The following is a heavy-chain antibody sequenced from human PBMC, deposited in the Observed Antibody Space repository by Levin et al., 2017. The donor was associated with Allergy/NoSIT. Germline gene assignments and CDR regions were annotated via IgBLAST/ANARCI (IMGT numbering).Heavy chain of an antibody. J-gene: IGHJ4*02. Sequence: GGSLRLSCAASGFTFSNAWMSWVRQAPGKGLEWVGRIKSKTDGGTRDYAAPVKGRFTISRDDSKNTVYLQMNSLKTEDTAVYYCSTDPDDSSSWGDYFENWGQGTLVTVSS. CDR1: GFTFSNAW. CDR3: STDPDDSSSWGDYFEN. CDR2: IKSKTDGGTR. V-gene: IGHV3-15*01. D-gene: IGHD6-13*01.